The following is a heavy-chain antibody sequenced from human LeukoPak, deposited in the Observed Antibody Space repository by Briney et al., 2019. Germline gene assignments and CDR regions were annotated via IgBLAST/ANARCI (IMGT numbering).Heavy chain of an antibody. D-gene: IGHD6-6*01. CDR3: AKSSSGRYDSFDY. CDR2: MSGSGGAT. CDR1: GFTFSSYA. V-gene: IGHV3-23*01. Sequence: GGSLRLSCAASGFTFSSYAMSWVRLAPVKGLEWVSAMSGSGGATYSADSVKGRFTISRDNSKNTLYLQLNNLRAEDTALYYCAKSSSGRYDSFDYWGQGTLVTVSS. J-gene: IGHJ4*02.